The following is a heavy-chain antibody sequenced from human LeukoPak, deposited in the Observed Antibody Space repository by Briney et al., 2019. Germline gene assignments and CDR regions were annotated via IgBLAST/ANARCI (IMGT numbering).Heavy chain of an antibody. CDR3: ARNQKGASDAFDI. CDR1: GFTFNYYW. CDR2: INQDRSNT. V-gene: IGHV3-7*01. J-gene: IGHJ3*02. Sequence: GGSLRLSCAVSGFTFNYYWKRWVRQPPGKGREGVANINQDRSNTRSFNSMKRRFTISTDNPHNSLYLHMNSLRVEDTAIYYCARNQKGASDAFDIWGLGTMVTVSS.